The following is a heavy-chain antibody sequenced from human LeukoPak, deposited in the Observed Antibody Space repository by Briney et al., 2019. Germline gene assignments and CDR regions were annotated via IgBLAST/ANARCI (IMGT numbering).Heavy chain of an antibody. CDR1: GYTFTSYG. Sequence: ASVKVSCKASGYTFTSYGISWVRQVTGQGLEWMGWMNPNSGNTGYAQKFQGRVTMTRNTSISTAYMELSSLRSEDTAVYYCAREPVSTNGYYYYYGMDVWGQGTTVTVSS. J-gene: IGHJ6*02. D-gene: IGHD2-8*01. CDR2: MNPNSGNT. V-gene: IGHV1-8*02. CDR3: AREPVSTNGYYYYYGMDV.